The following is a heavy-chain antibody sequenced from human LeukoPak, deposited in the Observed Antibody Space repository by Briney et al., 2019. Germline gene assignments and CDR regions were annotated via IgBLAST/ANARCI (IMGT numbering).Heavy chain of an antibody. CDR2: ISTSSSYI. CDR1: GFTFSIYW. J-gene: IGHJ5*02. Sequence: GGSLRLSCAASGFTFSIYWMNWVRQAPGKGLEWVSSISTSSSYIYYADSVKGRFTISRDNARNSLYLQMNTLRAEDTAVNSCARGADGVSSNSRGWFDPWGQGTLVTVSS. CDR3: ARGADGVSSNSRGWFDP. V-gene: IGHV3-21*01. D-gene: IGHD2-15*01.